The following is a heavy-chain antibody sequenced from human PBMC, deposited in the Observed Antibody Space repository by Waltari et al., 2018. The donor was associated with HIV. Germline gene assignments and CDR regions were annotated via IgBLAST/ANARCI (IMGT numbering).Heavy chain of an antibody. J-gene: IGHJ5*02. CDR3: AREVRGLMYNWFDP. Sequence: QVQLQESGPGLVKPSQTLSLTCTVSGGSISSGGYYWSWIRQHPGKGLEWIGYIYYSGSTYYNPSLKSRVTISVDTSKNQFSLKLSSVTAADTAVYYCAREVRGLMYNWFDPWGQGTLVTVSS. CDR1: GGSISSGGYY. D-gene: IGHD3-10*01. V-gene: IGHV4-31*03. CDR2: IYYSGST.